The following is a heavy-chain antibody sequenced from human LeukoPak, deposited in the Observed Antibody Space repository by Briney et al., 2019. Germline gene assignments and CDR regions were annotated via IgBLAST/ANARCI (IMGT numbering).Heavy chain of an antibody. CDR3: TTDGSYYYDSSGYYPDAFDI. CDR1: GFTFSNAW. D-gene: IGHD3-22*01. Sequence: PGGSLRLSCAASGFTFSNAWMSWVRQAPGKGLEWVGRIKSKTDGGTTDYAAPVKGRFTISRDDSKNTLYLQMNSLKTEDTAVYYCTTDGSYYYDSSGYYPDAFDIWGQGTMVTVFS. J-gene: IGHJ3*02. CDR2: IKSKTDGGTT. V-gene: IGHV3-15*01.